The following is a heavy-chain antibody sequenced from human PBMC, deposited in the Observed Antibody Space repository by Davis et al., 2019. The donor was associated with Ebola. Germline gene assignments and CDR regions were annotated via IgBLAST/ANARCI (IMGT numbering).Heavy chain of an antibody. Sequence: ASVKVSCTASGYTFTGYYMHWVRQAPGQGLEWMGWINTNTGNPTYAKGFTGRFVFSLDTSVSTAYLQLSSLKAEDTAVYYCARDNLGTQPYYYYYGMDVWGKGTTVTVSS. CDR2: INTNTGNP. V-gene: IGHV7-4-1*02. J-gene: IGHJ6*04. CDR3: ARDNLGTQPYYYYYGMDV. D-gene: IGHD1-14*01. CDR1: GYTFTGYY.